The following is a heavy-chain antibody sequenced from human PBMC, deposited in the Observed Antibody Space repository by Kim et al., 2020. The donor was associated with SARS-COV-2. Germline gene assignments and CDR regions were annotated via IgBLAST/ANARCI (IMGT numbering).Heavy chain of an antibody. V-gene: IGHV4-34*01. CDR1: GGSFSGYY. CDR2: INHSGST. CDR3: ASLDPGYSSSWYNWFDP. Sequence: SETLSLTCAVYGGSFSGYYWSWIRQPPGKGLEWIGEINHSGSTNYNPSLKSRVTISVDTSKNQFSLKLSSVTAADTAVYYCASLDPGYSSSWYNWFDPWGQGTLVTVSS. D-gene: IGHD6-13*01. J-gene: IGHJ5*02.